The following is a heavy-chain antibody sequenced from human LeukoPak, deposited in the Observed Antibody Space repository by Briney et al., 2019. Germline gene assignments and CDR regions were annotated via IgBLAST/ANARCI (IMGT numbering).Heavy chain of an antibody. V-gene: IGHV4-34*01. CDR2: INHSGST. D-gene: IGHD1-14*01. J-gene: IGHJ3*02. CDR1: GESFSGYY. Sequence: SETLSLTCAVYGESFSGYYWSWIRQPPGKGLEWIGEINHSGSTNYNPSLKSRVTISVDTSKNQFSLKLSSVTAADTAVYYCARRPHRIRAAFDIWGQGTMVTVSS. CDR3: ARRPHRIRAAFDI.